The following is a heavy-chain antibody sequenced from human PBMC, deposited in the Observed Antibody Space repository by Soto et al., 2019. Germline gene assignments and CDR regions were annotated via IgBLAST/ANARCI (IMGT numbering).Heavy chain of an antibody. CDR1: GYTFTGYY. D-gene: IGHD1-7*01. J-gene: IGHJ4*02. V-gene: IGHV1-2*02. Sequence: QVQLVQSGAEVKESGASVKVSCKASGYTFTGYYIHWVRQAPGQGLEWVGEISPKSGDTRYAQKFQGRVTMTKDTSIPTVYMELSNLSPDDTAVYYCGRGRSGELVVFYWGQGTLVTVHS. CDR3: GRGRSGELVVFY. CDR2: ISPKSGDT.